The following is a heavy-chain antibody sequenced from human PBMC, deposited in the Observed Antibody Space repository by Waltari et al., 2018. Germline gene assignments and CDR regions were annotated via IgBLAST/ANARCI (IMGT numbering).Heavy chain of an antibody. D-gene: IGHD3-9*01. CDR1: GFTFSTYA. CDR3: AKVYFSSLDY. CDR2: ITGSGVST. Sequence: EVQVMESGGGLVQPGGSLRLSCAASGFTFSTYAMTWVRQPPGKGLVWVSSITGSGVSTYYADSVKGRFTISRDNSKNTLYLQMNSLRADDTAVYFCAKVYFSSLDYWGQGALVTVSS. J-gene: IGHJ4*02. V-gene: IGHV3-23*01.